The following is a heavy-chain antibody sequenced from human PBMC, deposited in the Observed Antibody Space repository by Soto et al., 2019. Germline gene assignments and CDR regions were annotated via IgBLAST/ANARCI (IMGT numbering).Heavy chain of an antibody. J-gene: IGHJ4*02. CDR1: GFTVSSNY. CDR2: VYSGGST. CDR3: ARLGNFRNPPGYYFDY. D-gene: IGHD7-27*01. V-gene: IGHV3-66*04. Sequence: GGSLRLSCAASGFTVSSNYMSWVRQAPGKGLEWVSVVYSGGSTYYADSAKGRFTISRDNSKNTLYLQMNSLRVEDTAVSYCARLGNFRNPPGYYFDYWGQGTLVTVSS.